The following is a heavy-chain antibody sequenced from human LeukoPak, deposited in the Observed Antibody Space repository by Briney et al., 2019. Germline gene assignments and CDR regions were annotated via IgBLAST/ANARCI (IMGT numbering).Heavy chain of an antibody. CDR3: AKQIFGVVIGPAFDY. V-gene: IGHV3-23*01. J-gene: IGHJ4*02. Sequence: PGGSLRLSCAASGFTLSSYAMSWVRQAPGKGLEWVPAISGSNTRTYYADSVKGRFTISRDNSKNILYLQMNSLRAEDTAVYYCAKQIFGVVIGPAFDYWGQGILVTVSS. D-gene: IGHD3-3*01. CDR2: ISGSNTRT. CDR1: GFTLSSYA.